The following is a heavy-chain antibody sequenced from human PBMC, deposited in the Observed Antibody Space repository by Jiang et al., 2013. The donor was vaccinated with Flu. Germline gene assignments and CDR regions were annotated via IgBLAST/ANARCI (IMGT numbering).Heavy chain of an antibody. V-gene: IGHV4-38-2*02. CDR2: IYQSGRP. J-gene: IGHJ5*01. Sequence: LLKPSETLSLTCSVSGYSISSGYYWAWIRQAPGKGLEWIGTIYQSGRPYYNPSLKSRVTMSVDTSKNQFSLNVTSVTAADTAIYYCARQTNNWFDSWGQGTRVTVSS. CDR3: ARQTNNWFDS. CDR1: GYSISSGYY.